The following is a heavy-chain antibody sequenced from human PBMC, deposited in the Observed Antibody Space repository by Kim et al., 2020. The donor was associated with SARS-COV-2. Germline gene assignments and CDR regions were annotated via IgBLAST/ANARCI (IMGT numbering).Heavy chain of an antibody. Sequence: GESLKISCKGSGYSFSSYWIGWVRQMPGKGLEWMGIVYPGDSDTRYSPSFQGQVTIPADKSIRTAYLQWSSLKASDTAMDYCVRQEMYPHYYYGMDVWGQGTTVIVS. CDR2: VYPGDSDT. J-gene: IGHJ6*02. V-gene: IGHV5-51*01. CDR1: GYSFSSYW. CDR3: VRQEMYPHYYYGMDV. D-gene: IGHD2-2*01.